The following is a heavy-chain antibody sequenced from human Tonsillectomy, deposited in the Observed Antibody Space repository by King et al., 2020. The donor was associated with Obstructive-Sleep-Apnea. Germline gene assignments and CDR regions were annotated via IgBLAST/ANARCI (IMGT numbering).Heavy chain of an antibody. CDR1: GFTFSSYG. Sequence: QVQLVESGGGVVQPGRSLRLSCAASGFTFSSYGMHWFRQAPGKGLEWVAVIWYDGSNKYYADSVKGRFTISRDNSKNTLYLQMNSLRAEDTAVYYCARHERLFDYWGQGTLVTVSS. CDR2: IWYDGSNK. D-gene: IGHD4-11*01. J-gene: IGHJ4*02. V-gene: IGHV3-33*01. CDR3: ARHERLFDY.